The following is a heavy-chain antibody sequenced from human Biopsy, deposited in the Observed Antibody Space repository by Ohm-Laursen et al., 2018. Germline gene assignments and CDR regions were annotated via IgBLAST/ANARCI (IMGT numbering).Heavy chain of an antibody. J-gene: IGHJ1*01. CDR3: AKGQDLRGGAEYFQH. V-gene: IGHV1-2*02. CDR2: INPHSGTT. CDR1: GYTFTGQY. Sequence: ASESVSCKASGYTFTGQYLDWVRQVPGQGLEWMRWINPHSGTTKFAQDFQGRVTMTRDTSITTAYMELRRLRSDDTAVYYCAKGQDLRGGAEYFQHWGQGALVTVSS. D-gene: IGHD2-15*01.